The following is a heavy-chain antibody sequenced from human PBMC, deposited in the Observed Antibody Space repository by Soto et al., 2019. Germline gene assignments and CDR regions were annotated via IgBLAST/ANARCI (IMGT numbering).Heavy chain of an antibody. CDR3: ARTKRWLQWNDAFDI. J-gene: IGHJ3*02. D-gene: IGHD5-12*01. CDR2: IYYSGST. V-gene: IGHV4-59*08. Sequence: SETLSLTCTVSGGSISSYYWSWIRQPPGKGLEWIGYIYYSGSTNYNLSLKSRVTISVDTSKNQFSLKLSSVTAADTAVYYCARTKRWLQWNDAFDIWGQGTMVTVSS. CDR1: GGSISSYY.